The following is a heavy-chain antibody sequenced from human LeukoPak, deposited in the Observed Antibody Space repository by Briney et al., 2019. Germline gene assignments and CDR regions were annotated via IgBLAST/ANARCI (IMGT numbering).Heavy chain of an antibody. CDR2: INPNSGGT. CDR3: ARDPSVCSSTSCYRDV. J-gene: IGHJ6*03. D-gene: IGHD2-2*01. V-gene: IGHV1-2*02. CDR1: GYTFTGYY. Sequence: ASVKVSCKASGYTFTGYYMHWVRQAPGQGLEWMGWINPNSGGTNYAQKFQGRVTMTRDTSISTAYMELSRLRSDDTAVYYCARDPSVCSSTSCYRDVWGKGTTVTVSS.